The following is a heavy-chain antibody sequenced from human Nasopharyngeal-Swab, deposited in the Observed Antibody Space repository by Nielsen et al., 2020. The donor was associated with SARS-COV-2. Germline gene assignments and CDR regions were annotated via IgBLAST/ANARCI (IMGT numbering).Heavy chain of an antibody. CDR3: ARQEYLNWFDP. V-gene: IGHV4-39*01. CDR1: GGSISSSSYY. Sequence: SETLSLTCTVSGGSISSSSYYWGWIRQPPGKGLEWIGSIYYNGSTYYNPSLKSRVTISVDTSKNQFSLKLSSVTAADTAVYYCARQEYLNWFDPWGQGTLVTVSS. D-gene: IGHD6-6*01. CDR2: IYYNGST. J-gene: IGHJ5*02.